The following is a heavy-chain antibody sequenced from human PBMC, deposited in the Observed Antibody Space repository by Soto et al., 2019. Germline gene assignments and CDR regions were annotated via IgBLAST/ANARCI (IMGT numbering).Heavy chain of an antibody. D-gene: IGHD1-26*01. J-gene: IGHJ4*02. V-gene: IGHV3-21*01. CDR1: VLRFSTDD. CDR3: ATYTGTYRDH. CDR2: ITSGSSVT. Sequence: GGSLGPCCSASVLRFSTDDTSWVRQAPGRGLEWVSSITSGSSVTFYADPVKGRFTISRDNAKNSLYLQMNSLRVEDTAVYYCATYTGTYRDHWGQGTLVTVSS.